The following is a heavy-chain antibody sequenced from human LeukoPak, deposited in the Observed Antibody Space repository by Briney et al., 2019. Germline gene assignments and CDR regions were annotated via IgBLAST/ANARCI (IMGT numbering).Heavy chain of an antibody. J-gene: IGHJ5*02. CDR1: GYSFTSYW. CDR2: IYPGDSDT. D-gene: IGHD3-22*01. Sequence: GESLKISCKGSGYSFTSYWIGWVRQMPGKGLEWMGIIYPGDSDTRYSPSFQGQVTISADKSISTAYLQWSSLKASDTAMYYCARQYQVYFYDLIWFDPWGQGTLVTVSS. V-gene: IGHV5-51*01. CDR3: ARQYQVYFYDLIWFDP.